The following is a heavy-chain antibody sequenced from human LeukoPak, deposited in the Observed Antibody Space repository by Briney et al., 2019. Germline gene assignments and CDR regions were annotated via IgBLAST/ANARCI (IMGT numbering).Heavy chain of an antibody. J-gene: IGHJ3*02. CDR2: ISGSGGST. D-gene: IGHD3-10*01. V-gene: IGHV3-23*01. CDR3: AKDTYGSGSYYNVAFRAFDI. Sequence: PGGSLRLSCAASGFTFSSYGMSWVRQAPGKGLEWVSAISGSGGSTYYADSVKGRFTISRDNSKNTLYLQMNSLRAEDTAVYYCAKDTYGSGSYYNVAFRAFDIWGQGTMVTVSS. CDR1: GFTFSSYG.